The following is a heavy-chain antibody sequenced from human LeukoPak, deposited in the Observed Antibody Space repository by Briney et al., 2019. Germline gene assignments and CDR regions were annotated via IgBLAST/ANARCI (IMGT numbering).Heavy chain of an antibody. CDR1: GFTFSSDA. D-gene: IGHD3-10*01. V-gene: IGHV3-74*01. J-gene: IGHJ5*02. Sequence: AGGSLRLSCAASGFTFSSDAMSWVRQAPGKGLVWVSRINSDGSSTSYADSVKGRFTISRDNAKNTLYLQMNSLRAEDTAVYYCAREGGMVRFDPWGQGTLVTVSS. CDR3: AREGGMVRFDP. CDR2: INSDGSST.